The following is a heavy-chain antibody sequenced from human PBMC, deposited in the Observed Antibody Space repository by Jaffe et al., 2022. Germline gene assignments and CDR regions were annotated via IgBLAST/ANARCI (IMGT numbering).Heavy chain of an antibody. CDR2: INHSGST. D-gene: IGHD6-19*01. Sequence: QVQLQQWGAGLLKPSETLSLTCAVYGGSFSGYYWSWIRQPPGKGLEWIGEINHSGSTNYNPSLKSRVTISVDTSKNQFSLKLSSVTAADTAVYYCARGKIAVAGISPYYYYYYYMDVWGKGTTVTVSS. CDR1: GGSFSGYY. J-gene: IGHJ6*03. V-gene: IGHV4-34*01. CDR3: ARGKIAVAGISPYYYYYYYMDV.